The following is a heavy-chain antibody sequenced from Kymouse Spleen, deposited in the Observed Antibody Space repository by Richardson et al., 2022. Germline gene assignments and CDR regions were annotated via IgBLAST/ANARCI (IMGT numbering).Heavy chain of an antibody. CDR3: ARDDYGDRFYYYYYGMDV. V-gene: IGHV3-21*03. CDR1: GFTFSSYS. J-gene: IGHJ6*02. D-gene: IGHD4-17*01. Sequence: EVQLVESGGGLVKPGGSLRLSCAASGFTFSSYSMNWVRQAPGKGLEWVSSISSSSSYIYYADSVKGRFTISRDNAKNSLYLQMNSLRAEDTAVYYCARDDYGDRFYYYYYGMDVWGQGTTVTVSS. CDR2: ISSSSSYI.